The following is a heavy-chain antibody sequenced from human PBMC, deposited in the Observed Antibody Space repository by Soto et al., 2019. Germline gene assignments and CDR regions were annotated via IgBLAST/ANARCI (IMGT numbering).Heavy chain of an antibody. Sequence: QLQLQESGPGLVKPSETLSLTCTVSGGSIISSSYFWGWIRQSPGKGLEWIGSIYYDGSTFYNPSLKSRVTIFVDTSKNQFSLNLSSVTAADTAVFYCARHSATVIMTDTGFDSWGQGTLVTVSA. D-gene: IGHD3-3*01. CDR3: ARHSATVIMTDTGFDS. CDR1: GGSIISSSYF. CDR2: IYYDGST. V-gene: IGHV4-39*01. J-gene: IGHJ4*02.